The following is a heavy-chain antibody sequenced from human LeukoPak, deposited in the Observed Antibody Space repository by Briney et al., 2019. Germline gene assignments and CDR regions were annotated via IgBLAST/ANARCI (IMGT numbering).Heavy chain of an antibody. CDR2: INHSGST. Sequence: SETLSLTCAVYGGSFSGYYWSWIRQPPGKGLEWIGEINHSGSTNYNPSLKSRVTISVDTSKNQFSLKLSSVTAADTAVYYCARSPCSGGSCYLGVNDYWGQGTLVTVSS. J-gene: IGHJ4*02. V-gene: IGHV4-34*01. CDR3: ARSPCSGGSCYLGVNDY. D-gene: IGHD2-15*01. CDR1: GGSFSGYY.